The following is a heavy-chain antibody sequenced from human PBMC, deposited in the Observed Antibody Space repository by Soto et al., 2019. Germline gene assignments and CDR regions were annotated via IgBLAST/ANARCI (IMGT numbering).Heavy chain of an antibody. CDR3: ASRDYYDSSGYPFDY. D-gene: IGHD3-22*01. CDR1: GFTFSNYA. V-gene: IGHV3-30-3*01. Sequence: PVGSLRLSCAASGFTFSNYAMNWVRQAPGKGLEWVAVISYDGSNKYYADSVKGRFTISRDNSKNTLYLQMNSLRAEDTAVYYCASRDYYDSSGYPFDYWGQGTLVTVS. J-gene: IGHJ4*02. CDR2: ISYDGSNK.